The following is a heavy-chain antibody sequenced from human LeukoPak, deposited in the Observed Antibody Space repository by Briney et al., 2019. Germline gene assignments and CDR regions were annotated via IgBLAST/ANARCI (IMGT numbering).Heavy chain of an antibody. CDR3: ARVGSSSWQFDY. CDR2: ISSSSSYI. V-gene: IGHV3-21*01. D-gene: IGHD6-13*01. CDR1: GFTFSSYS. Sequence: GGSLRLSRAASGFTFSSYSMNWVRQAPGKGLEWVSSISSSSSYIYYADSVKGRFTISRDNAKNSLYLQMNSLRAEDTAVYYCARVGSSSWQFDYWGQGTLVTVSS. J-gene: IGHJ4*02.